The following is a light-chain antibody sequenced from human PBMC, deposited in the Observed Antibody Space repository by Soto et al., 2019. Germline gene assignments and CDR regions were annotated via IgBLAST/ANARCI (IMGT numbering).Light chain of an antibody. CDR2: DIS. CDR1: QTVLNTY. CDR3: QQYSDWPLT. V-gene: IGKV3-15*01. J-gene: IGKJ3*01. Sequence: EIVMTQSPATLSVSPGDRATLSCRASQTVLNTYLAWYQQRPGQPPRLLIHDISTRAPGIPARFSGSGSGTEFTLTLRSLQSEDLAVYFCQQYSDWPLTFGPGTKVDL.